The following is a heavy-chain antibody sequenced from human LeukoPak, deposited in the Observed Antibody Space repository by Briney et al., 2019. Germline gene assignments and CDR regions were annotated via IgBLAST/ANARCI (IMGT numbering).Heavy chain of an antibody. CDR3: ARRSNSSGYSI. V-gene: IGHV5-51*01. Sequence: GESLKISCKGSGYSLTSYLLGWVRPTPGKGLGWMGIIYPGDSDTRYSPSFQGQVTISADKSISTAYLQWSSLKASDTAMYYCARRSNSSGYSIWGQGTMVTVSS. CDR1: GYSLTSYL. CDR2: IYPGDSDT. D-gene: IGHD6-19*01. J-gene: IGHJ3*02.